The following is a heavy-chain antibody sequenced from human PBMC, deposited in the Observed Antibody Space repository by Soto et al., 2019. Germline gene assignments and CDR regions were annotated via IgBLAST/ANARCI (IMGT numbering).Heavy chain of an antibody. Sequence: GESLKISCKGSGYSFTSYWIVWVRQMPGKGLEWMGIIYPGDSDTRYSPSFQGQVTISADKSISTAYLQWSSLKASDTAMYYCARQTGYSSPWRYLGYGMDVWGQGTTVTVSS. J-gene: IGHJ6*02. CDR1: GYSFTSYW. CDR3: ARQTGYSSPWRYLGYGMDV. D-gene: IGHD6-13*01. CDR2: IYPGDSDT. V-gene: IGHV5-51*01.